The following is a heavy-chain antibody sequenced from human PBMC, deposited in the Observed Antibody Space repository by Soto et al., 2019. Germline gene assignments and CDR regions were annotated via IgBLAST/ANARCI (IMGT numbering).Heavy chain of an antibody. J-gene: IGHJ4*02. Sequence: QVQLQESGPGLVKPSGTLSLTCAVSGDSISSSNWWSWVRQPPGKGLEWIGDIYHSGSTNDNPSLNRRVIISVDKSMNQFSLKLSSVTAEDTAVYDCARGERQQQRDYWGQGTLVTVSS. CDR1: GDSISSSNW. CDR2: IYHSGST. V-gene: IGHV4-4*02. D-gene: IGHD6-13*01. CDR3: ARGERQQQRDY.